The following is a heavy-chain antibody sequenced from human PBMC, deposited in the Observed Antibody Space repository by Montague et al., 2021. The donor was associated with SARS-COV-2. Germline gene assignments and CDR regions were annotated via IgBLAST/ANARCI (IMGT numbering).Heavy chain of an antibody. CDR2: VYYNGNT. CDR1: GGSLSSYY. J-gene: IGHJ4*02. D-gene: IGHD5-24*01. Sequence: SETLSLTCNVSGGSLSSYYWSWIRQPPGQGLEWIGNVYYNGNTXXXPSXKSRIILSVDTSKNNFSLEVSSVTAADTAVYYCARGSNWSHYFDYWGQGTLVTVSS. V-gene: IGHV4-59*01. CDR3: ARGSNWSHYFDY.